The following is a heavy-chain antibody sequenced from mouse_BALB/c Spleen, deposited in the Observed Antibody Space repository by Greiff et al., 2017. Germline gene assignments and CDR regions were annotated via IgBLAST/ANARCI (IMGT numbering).Heavy chain of an antibody. Sequence: EVQLVESGGGLVQPGGSRKLSCAASGFTFSSFGMHWVRQAPEKGLEWVAYISSGSSTIYYADTVKGRFTISRDNPKNTLFLQMTSLRSEDTAMYYCAIWGDYDGFAYWGQGTLVTVSA. CDR3: AIWGDYDGFAY. J-gene: IGHJ3*01. CDR1: GFTFSSFG. D-gene: IGHD2-4*01. V-gene: IGHV5-17*02. CDR2: ISSGSSTI.